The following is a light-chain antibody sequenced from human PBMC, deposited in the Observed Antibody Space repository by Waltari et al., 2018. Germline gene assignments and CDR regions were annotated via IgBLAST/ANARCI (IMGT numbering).Light chain of an antibody. CDR2: SNN. V-gene: IGLV1-44*01. CDR1: SSNIGSHT. Sequence: QSVLTQPPSASGTPGQRVTISCSGSSSNIGSHTVNWYQQLPGTAPQLLIYSNNQRPSGVPDRFSCSKSGTSASLAISGLQSEDEADYYCAAWDDSLNGVVFGGGTKLTVL. CDR3: AAWDDSLNGVV. J-gene: IGLJ2*01.